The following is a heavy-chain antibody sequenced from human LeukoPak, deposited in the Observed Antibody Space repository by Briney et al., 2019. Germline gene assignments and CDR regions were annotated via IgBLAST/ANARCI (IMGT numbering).Heavy chain of an antibody. CDR1: GGSISSSSYY. CDR3: ARRRAMFGYFAGEFDY. J-gene: IGHJ4*02. V-gene: IGHV4-39*01. D-gene: IGHD3-10*02. CDR2: IYYSGST. Sequence: SETLSLTCTVSGGSISSSSYYWGWIRQPPGKGLEWIGSIYYSGSTNNNPSLKSRVTISVDTSKNQFSLKLSSVTAADTAVYYCARRRAMFGYFAGEFDYWGQGTLVTVSS.